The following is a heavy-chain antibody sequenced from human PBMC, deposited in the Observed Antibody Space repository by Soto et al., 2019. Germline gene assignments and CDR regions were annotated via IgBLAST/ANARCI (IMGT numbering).Heavy chain of an antibody. V-gene: IGHV3-23*01. CDR1: CFIFENFG. Sequence: VGSLRLSCAASCFIFENFGMSWVRQAPGKGLEWISSISGSGFKKYYADSVKGRFTISRDNSKSTVYLELNNLSAEDTAVYHCAKNQGVELVPLATVDWFDPWGQGSVVTVSS. CDR2: ISGSGFKK. D-gene: IGHD1-26*01. J-gene: IGHJ5*02. CDR3: AKNQGVELVPLATVDWFDP.